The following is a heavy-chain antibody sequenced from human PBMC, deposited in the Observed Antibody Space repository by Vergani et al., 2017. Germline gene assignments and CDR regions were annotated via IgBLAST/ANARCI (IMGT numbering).Heavy chain of an antibody. J-gene: IGHJ4*02. V-gene: IGHV3-48*04. CDR3: ARDHFGGILTGYYKGMDY. CDR1: GFTFSSYS. D-gene: IGHD3-9*01. CDR2: ISSSSTI. Sequence: EVQLVESGGGLVQPGGSLRLSCAASGFTFSSYSMNWVRQAPGKGLEWVSYISSSSTIYYADSVKGRFTISRDNAKNSLYLQMNSLRAEDTAVYYCARDHFGGILTGYYKGMDYWGQGTLVTVSS.